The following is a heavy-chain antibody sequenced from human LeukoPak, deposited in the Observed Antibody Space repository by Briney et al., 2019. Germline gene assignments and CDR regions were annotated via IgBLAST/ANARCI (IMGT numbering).Heavy chain of an antibody. CDR1: GFTFSSYA. J-gene: IGHJ6*03. Sequence: GGSLRLSCAASGFTFSSYAMSWVRQAPGKGLEWVSAISGSGGSTYYADSVKGRFTISRDNSKNTLYLQMNSLRAEDTAVYYCARDSGDGSSWLIYYYYYYMDVWGKGTTVTVSS. CDR2: ISGSGGST. CDR3: ARDSGDGSSWLIYYYYYYMDV. V-gene: IGHV3-23*01. D-gene: IGHD6-13*01.